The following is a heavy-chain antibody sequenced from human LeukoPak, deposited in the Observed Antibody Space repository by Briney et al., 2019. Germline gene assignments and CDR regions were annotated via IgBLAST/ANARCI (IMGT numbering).Heavy chain of an antibody. CDR3: ARVVSGSYYYYYGMDV. CDR1: GGSFSGYY. CDR2: IYYSGST. D-gene: IGHD1-26*01. Sequence: PSETLSLTCAVYGGSFSGYYWSWIRQPPGKGLEWIGHIYYSGSTNYNPSLKSRVTISVDTSKNQFSLKLSSVTAADTAVYYCARVVSGSYYYYYGMDVWGQGTTVTVSS. J-gene: IGHJ6*02. V-gene: IGHV4-59*01.